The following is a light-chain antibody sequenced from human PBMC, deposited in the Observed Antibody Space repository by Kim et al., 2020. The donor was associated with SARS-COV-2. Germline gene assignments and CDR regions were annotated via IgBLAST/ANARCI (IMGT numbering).Light chain of an antibody. CDR3: QQYGSSPLYT. V-gene: IGKV3-20*01. Sequence: ESVLTQSPGTLSLSPGERVTLSCRASQSLTSNYLAWYQQKPGQAPRLLIYGASSRATGIPDRFSGSGSGTDFTLTISRLEPEDFAVYYCQQYGSSPLYTFGQGTKLEI. CDR1: QSLTSNY. CDR2: GAS. J-gene: IGKJ2*01.